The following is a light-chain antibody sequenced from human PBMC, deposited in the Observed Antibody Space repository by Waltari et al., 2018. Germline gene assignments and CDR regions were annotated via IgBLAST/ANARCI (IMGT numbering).Light chain of an antibody. CDR2: VVS. CDR3: SSYTTTYKLV. J-gene: IGLJ1*01. V-gene: IGLV2-14*03. CDR1: SSYVGAFDY. Sequence: QSALSQPASVSGSPGQSITISCTGTSSYVGAFDYVPWYQQHPGKAPKLMIYVVSDRPSGVSNRFSGSKSGNTASLTISGLQAEDEADYYCSSYTTTYKLVFGSGTRVTVL.